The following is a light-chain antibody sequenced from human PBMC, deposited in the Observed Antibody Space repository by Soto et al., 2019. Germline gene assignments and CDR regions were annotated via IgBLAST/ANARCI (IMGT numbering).Light chain of an antibody. CDR3: QQYDDWPPA. J-gene: IGKJ4*01. CDR2: GAS. V-gene: IGKV3-15*01. CDR1: QSVSSSY. Sequence: ENVLTQTPGTLSLSPGERATLSCMASQSVSSSYLAWYQQKPGQAPRLLIYGASTRATGIPARFRGSGSGTEFTLTIDSLQSEDFAVYHCQQYDDWPPAFGGGTKVDIK.